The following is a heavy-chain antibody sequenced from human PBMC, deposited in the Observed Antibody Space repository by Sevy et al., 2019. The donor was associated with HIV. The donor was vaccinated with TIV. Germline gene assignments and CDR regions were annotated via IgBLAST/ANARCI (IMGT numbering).Heavy chain of an antibody. J-gene: IGHJ3*01. D-gene: IGHD3-10*01. V-gene: IGHV3-21*01. Sequence: GGSLRLSCAASGFTFSTYMMNWVRQAPGKGLEWVSSISGSSNYIYYADSVKGRFTISRDNAKNSLFLQMNSLRVEDTAVYYCARPYGSGSWEAFDLWGQGQWSPSPQ. CDR1: GFTFSTYM. CDR2: ISGSSNYI. CDR3: ARPYGSGSWEAFDL.